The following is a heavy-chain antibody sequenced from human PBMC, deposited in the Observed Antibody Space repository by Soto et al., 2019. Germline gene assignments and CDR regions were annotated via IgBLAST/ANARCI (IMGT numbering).Heavy chain of an antibody. V-gene: IGHV4-39*01. J-gene: IGHJ4*02. D-gene: IGHD6-13*01. CDR1: GGSISSSSYY. CDR2: IYYSGST. CDR3: AIHPLPYSSSWRFDY. Sequence: PSETLSLTCTVSGGSISSSSYYWGWIRQPPGKGLEWIGSIYYSGSTYYNPSLKSRVTISVDTSKNQFSLKLSSVTAADTAVYYCAIHPLPYSSSWRFDYWGQGSLVTGSS.